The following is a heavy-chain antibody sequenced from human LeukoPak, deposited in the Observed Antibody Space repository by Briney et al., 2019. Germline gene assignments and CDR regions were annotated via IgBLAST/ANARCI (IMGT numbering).Heavy chain of an antibody. CDR3: AREIYYGSGIGWFDS. V-gene: IGHV4-38-2*02. Sequence: SETLSLTCGVSGYSLSSGYYWGWIRQPPGQGLEWIGNIYPSGTTDYNPSLNSRVTISLDTSKNQFSLKLSSVTAADTAVYYCAREIYYGSGIGWFDSWGQGTLVTVSS. CDR1: GYSLSSGYY. J-gene: IGHJ5*01. CDR2: IYPSGTT. D-gene: IGHD3-10*01.